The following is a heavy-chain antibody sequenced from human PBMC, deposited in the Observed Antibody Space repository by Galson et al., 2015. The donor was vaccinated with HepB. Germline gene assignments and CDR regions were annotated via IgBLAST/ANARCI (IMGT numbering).Heavy chain of an antibody. CDR1: GFTFGDYA. D-gene: IGHD2-2*01. CDR2: ISSNGGST. J-gene: IGHJ4*02. V-gene: IGHV3-64D*06. Sequence: SLRLSCAASGFTFGDYAMSWFRQAPGKGLEYVSAISSNGGSTYYADSVKGRFTISRDNSKNTLYLQMSSLRAEDTAVYYCVKDALQPAATFDYWGQGTLVTVSS. CDR3: VKDALQPAATFDY.